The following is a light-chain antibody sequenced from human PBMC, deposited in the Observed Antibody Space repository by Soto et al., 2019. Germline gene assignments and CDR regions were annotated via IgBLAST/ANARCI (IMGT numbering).Light chain of an antibody. CDR3: QQYGSSPGT. CDR1: QSVRNSY. Sequence: EIVLTQSPGTLSLSPGERATLSCRASQSVRNSYLAWYQQKPGQSPRLVIYNASTRATGIPDRFSGSGSGTDFSLTISSLEPEDFAVYYCQQYGSSPGTFGQGTKVEI. CDR2: NAS. J-gene: IGKJ1*01. V-gene: IGKV3-20*01.